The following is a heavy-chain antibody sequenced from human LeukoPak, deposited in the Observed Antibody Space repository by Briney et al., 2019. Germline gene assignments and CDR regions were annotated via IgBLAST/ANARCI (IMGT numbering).Heavy chain of an antibody. J-gene: IGHJ6*03. V-gene: IGHV3-21*01. CDR1: GFTFSSYS. CDR3: ASLPNYYYYYMDV. Sequence: GGSLRLSCAASGFTFSSYSMNWVRQAPGKGLEWVSSISSSSSYIYYADSVKGRFTISRDNAKNSLYLQMNSLRAEDTAVYYCASLPNYYYYYMDVWGKGTTVTISS. CDR2: ISSSSSYI. D-gene: IGHD5/OR15-5a*01.